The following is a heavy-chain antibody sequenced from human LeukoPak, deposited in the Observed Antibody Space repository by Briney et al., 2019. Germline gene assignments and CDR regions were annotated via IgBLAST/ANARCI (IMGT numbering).Heavy chain of an antibody. Sequence: SQTLSLTCTVSGDSLTITSYFWTWIRQHPGKGLEWIGYNHPSGITDYNPSLKSRLTMSLDTSQNQFSLKLTSVTAADTATYYCARGLDAFKTGHWGQGTLVTVSS. CDR3: ARGLDAFKTGH. CDR1: GDSLTITSYF. V-gene: IGHV4-31*03. J-gene: IGHJ4*02. D-gene: IGHD5-24*01. CDR2: NHPSGIT.